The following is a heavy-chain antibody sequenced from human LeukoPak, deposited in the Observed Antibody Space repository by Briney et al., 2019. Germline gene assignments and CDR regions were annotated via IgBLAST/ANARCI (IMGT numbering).Heavy chain of an antibody. CDR1: GFTFSNYA. Sequence: GGSLRLSCAASGFTFSNYAMSWVRQAPGKGLEWVSAISGSGGSTYYADSVKGRFTISRDNPKNTLYLQMNSLRAEDTAVYYCAKNYYGSGSYYKGFDYWGQGTLVTVSS. V-gene: IGHV3-23*01. CDR3: AKNYYGSGSYYKGFDY. J-gene: IGHJ4*02. CDR2: ISGSGGST. D-gene: IGHD3-10*01.